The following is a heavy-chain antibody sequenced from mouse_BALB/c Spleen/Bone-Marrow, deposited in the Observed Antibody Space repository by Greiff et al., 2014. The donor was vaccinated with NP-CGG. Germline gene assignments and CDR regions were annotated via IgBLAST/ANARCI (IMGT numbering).Heavy chain of an antibody. V-gene: IGHV1-87*01. D-gene: IGHD1-1*01. CDR1: GYTFTGYW. CDR2: IYPGDGDT. J-gene: IGHJ2*01. Sequence: QVQLQQSGAELARPGASVKLSCKASGYTFTGYWMQWVKQRPGQGLEWIGIIYPGDGDTRYTQKFKGKATLTADKSSSTAYMQLRNFASEDSAVYYCARVFYDSTSVYWGQGTTLTVSS. CDR3: ARVFYDSTSVY.